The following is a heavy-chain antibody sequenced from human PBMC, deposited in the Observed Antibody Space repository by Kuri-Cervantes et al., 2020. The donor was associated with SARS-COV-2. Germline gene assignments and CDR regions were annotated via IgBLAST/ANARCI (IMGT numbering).Heavy chain of an antibody. V-gene: IGHV1-18*01. J-gene: IGHJ4*02. CDR3: ARGSPSCWVVPAAPFDY. D-gene: IGHD2-2*01. CDR1: GYTFTSYG. Sequence: ASVKVSCKASGYTFTSYGISWVRQAPGQGLEWMGWISAYNGNTNYAQKLQGRVTMTTDTSTSTAYLELRSLRSDDTAVYYCARGSPSCWVVPAAPFDYWGQGTLVTVSS. CDR2: ISAYNGNT.